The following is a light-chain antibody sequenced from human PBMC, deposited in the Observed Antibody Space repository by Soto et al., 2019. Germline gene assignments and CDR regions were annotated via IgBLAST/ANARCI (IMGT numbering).Light chain of an antibody. CDR3: SSYTNSKTLV. V-gene: IGLV2-14*03. CDR1: SSDIGGYTY. Sequence: QSALTQPASVSGSPGQSITISCTGTSSDIGGYTYVSWYQQHPGKAPKLIIYDVSNRPLGVYNRFSCYKSRHMVSLAISGHQAEDEADYYCSSYTNSKTLVFGGGTKLTVL. CDR2: DVS. J-gene: IGLJ2*01.